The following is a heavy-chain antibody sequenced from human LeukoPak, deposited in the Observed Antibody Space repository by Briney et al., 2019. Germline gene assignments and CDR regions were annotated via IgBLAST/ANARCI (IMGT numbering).Heavy chain of an antibody. V-gene: IGHV4-39*07. CDR3: ARTYSGYDYGLPNFDY. CDR1: GGSISSGDYY. D-gene: IGHD5-12*01. Sequence: SETLSLTCTVSGGSISSGDYYWSWIRQPPGKGLEWIGEINHSGSTNYNPSLKSRVTISVDTSKNQFSLKLSSVTAADTAVYYCARTYSGYDYGLPNFDYWGQGNLVTVSS. CDR2: INHSGST. J-gene: IGHJ4*02.